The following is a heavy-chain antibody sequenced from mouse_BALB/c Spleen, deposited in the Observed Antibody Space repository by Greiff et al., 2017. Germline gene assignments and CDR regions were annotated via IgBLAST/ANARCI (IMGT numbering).Heavy chain of an antibody. CDR2: IYPGGGYT. D-gene: IGHD2-10*02. Sequence: VQLQQSGAELVRPGTSVKISCKASGYTFTNYWLGWVKQRPGHGLEWIGDIYPGGGYTNYNEKFKGKATLNADTSSSTAYMQLSSLTSEDSAVYFCARGEYSPGGFAYWGQGTLVTVSA. CDR3: ARGEYSPGGFAY. V-gene: IGHV1-63*02. J-gene: IGHJ3*01. CDR1: GYTFTNYW.